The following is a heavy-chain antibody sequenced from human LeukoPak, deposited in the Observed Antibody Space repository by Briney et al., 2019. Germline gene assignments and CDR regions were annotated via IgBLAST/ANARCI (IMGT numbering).Heavy chain of an antibody. CDR2: IYSGGST. V-gene: IGHV3-53*01. CDR1: GFTFSDAW. D-gene: IGHD3-10*01. CDR3: AREGPSYGPGDLDY. J-gene: IGHJ4*02. Sequence: GGSLRLSCAASGFTFSDAWMSWVRQAPGKGLEWVSVIYSGGSTYYADSVKGRFTISRDNSKNTLYLQMNSLRAEDTAVYYCAREGPSYGPGDLDYWGQGTLVTVSS.